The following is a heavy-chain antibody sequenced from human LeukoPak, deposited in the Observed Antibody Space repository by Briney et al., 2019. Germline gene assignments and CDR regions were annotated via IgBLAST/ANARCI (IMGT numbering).Heavy chain of an antibody. CDR3: ARFYNWNYYYYMDV. CDR2: IYYSGST. Sequence: PSETLSLTCTVSGGSISSYYWSWIRQPPGKGLEWIGYIYYSGSTNYNPSLKSRVTISVDTSKNQFSLKLSSVTAADTAVYYCARFYNWNYYYYMDVWGKGTTVTVSS. J-gene: IGHJ6*03. D-gene: IGHD1-20*01. CDR1: GGSISSYY. V-gene: IGHV4-59*01.